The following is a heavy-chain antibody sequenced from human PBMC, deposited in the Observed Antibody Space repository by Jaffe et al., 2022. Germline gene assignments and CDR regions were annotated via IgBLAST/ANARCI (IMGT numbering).Heavy chain of an antibody. D-gene: IGHD3-10*01. CDR3: AKSRQFSLGGYFDY. J-gene: IGHJ4*02. V-gene: IGHV3-23*01. CDR2: ISGSGDST. CDR1: GFTFSSYA. Sequence: EVQLLESGGGLVQPGGSLRLSCSDSGFTFSSYALNWVRQAPGKGLEWVSAISGSGDSTYYADSVKGRFTVSRDNSKNTLYLQMNSLRAEDAAVYYCAKSRQFSLGGYFDYWGQGTLVTVSS.